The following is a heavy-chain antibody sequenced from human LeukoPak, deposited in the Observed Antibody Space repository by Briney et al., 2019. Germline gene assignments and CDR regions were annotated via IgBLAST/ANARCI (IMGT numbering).Heavy chain of an antibody. V-gene: IGHV4-59*01. Sequence: SETLSLTCNVSGGSIRGYYWSWIRQLPGKGLEWIGYIYSSGSTNYNPSLKSRVTMSVDTSKNQFSLKVNSVTAADTAVYYCARELELREPIDYWGQGTLVTVSS. D-gene: IGHD1-7*01. CDR1: GGSIRGYY. CDR2: IYSSGST. J-gene: IGHJ4*02. CDR3: ARELELREPIDY.